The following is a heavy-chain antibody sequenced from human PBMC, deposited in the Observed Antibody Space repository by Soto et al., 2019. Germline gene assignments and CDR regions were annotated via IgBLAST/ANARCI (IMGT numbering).Heavy chain of an antibody. CDR2: IRSKAYGGTT. J-gene: IGHJ3*02. CDR3: TIYLAACTHALCASDI. V-gene: IGHV3-49*04. Sequence: GGSLRLSCTASGFTFGDYAMSWVRQAPGKGLEWVGFIRSKAYGGTTEYAASVKGRFTISRDDSKSIAYLQMNSLKTDDTAVYSCTIYLAACTHALCASDIWGQGTMVTVSS. D-gene: IGHD2-8*01. CDR1: GFTFGDYA.